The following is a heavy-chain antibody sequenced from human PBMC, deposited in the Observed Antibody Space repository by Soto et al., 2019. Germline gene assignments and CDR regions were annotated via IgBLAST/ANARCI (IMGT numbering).Heavy chain of an antibody. Sequence: QVQLQESGPGLVKPSETLSLTCSVSGGSVSSGYYSWNWIRQPPGKGLEWIGYINYSGVTHYNPSIKSRVTIAVDTSKHHFSLRLDSVTAADTALYYCTRVRPEGPISPSDHWGQGTLVTVSS. CDR3: TRVRPEGPISPSDH. CDR2: INYSGVT. J-gene: IGHJ4*02. D-gene: IGHD6-6*01. CDR1: GGSVSSGYYS. V-gene: IGHV4-61*03.